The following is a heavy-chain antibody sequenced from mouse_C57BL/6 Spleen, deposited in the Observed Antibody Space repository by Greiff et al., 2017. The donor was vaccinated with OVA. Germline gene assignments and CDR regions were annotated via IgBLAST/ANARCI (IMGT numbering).Heavy chain of an antibody. J-gene: IGHJ4*01. Sequence: VQLQQSGPELVKPGASVKISCKASGYSFTAYYMNWVKHSPETSLEWIGEINTSSGGTTYNQKFKAKATLTVDKSSSTTYMQLKSLTAEDSAVYDCERMSYDYGVDDARDDWGQGTSVTVSS. D-gene: IGHD2-4*01. CDR3: ERMSYDYGVDDARDD. CDR1: GYSFTAYY. CDR2: INTSSGGT. V-gene: IGHV1-42*01.